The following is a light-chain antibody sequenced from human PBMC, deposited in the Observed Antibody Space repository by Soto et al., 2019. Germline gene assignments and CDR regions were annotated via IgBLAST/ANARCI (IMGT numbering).Light chain of an antibody. CDR1: QDISHY. CDR2: AAS. Sequence: IQMTPSPSSLSASVVDRVSITCQASQDISHYLNWYQQKPGKAPTLLIYAASSLQSGVPSRFSGSGSGTDFTLTISSLQPEDFATYYCLQDYNYPRTFGQGTKVDIK. J-gene: IGKJ1*01. V-gene: IGKV1-6*01. CDR3: LQDYNYPRT.